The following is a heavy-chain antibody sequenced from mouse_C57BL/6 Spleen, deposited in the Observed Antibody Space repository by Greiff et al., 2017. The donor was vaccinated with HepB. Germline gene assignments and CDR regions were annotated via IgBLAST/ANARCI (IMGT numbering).Heavy chain of an antibody. J-gene: IGHJ2*01. CDR3: ARHQYYSNSYYFDY. Sequence: EVQGVESGGDLVKPGGSLKLSCAASGFTFSSYGMSWVRQTPDKRLEWVATISSGGSYTYYPDSVKGRFTISRDNAKNTLYLQMSSLKSEDTAMYYCARHQYYSNSYYFDYWGQGTTLTVSS. D-gene: IGHD2-5*01. V-gene: IGHV5-6*01. CDR1: GFTFSSYG. CDR2: ISSGGSYT.